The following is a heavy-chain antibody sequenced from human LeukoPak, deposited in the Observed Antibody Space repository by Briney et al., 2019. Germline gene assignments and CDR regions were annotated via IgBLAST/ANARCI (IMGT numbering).Heavy chain of an antibody. Sequence: ASVKVSCKASGYTFTSYYMHWARQAPGQGLEWMGIINPSGGSTSYAQKFQGRVTMTRDTSTSTVYMELSSLRSEDTAVYYCASSHYDFWSKPSNAFDIWGQGTMVTVSS. CDR3: ASSHYDFWSKPSNAFDI. J-gene: IGHJ3*02. D-gene: IGHD3-3*01. CDR2: INPSGGST. V-gene: IGHV1-46*01. CDR1: GYTFTSYY.